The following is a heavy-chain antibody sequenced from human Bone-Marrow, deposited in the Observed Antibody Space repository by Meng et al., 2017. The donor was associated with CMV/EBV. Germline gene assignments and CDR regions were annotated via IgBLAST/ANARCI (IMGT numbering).Heavy chain of an antibody. V-gene: IGHV3-48*03. CDR2: ISSSGSTI. CDR1: GFTFSSYE. CDR3: ASRGHPLGTYYFDY. J-gene: IGHJ4*02. D-gene: IGHD7-27*01. Sequence: GESLKISCAASGFTFSSYEMNWVRQAPGKGLEWVSYISSSGSTIYYADSVKGRFTISRDNAKNSLYLQMNSLRAEDTAVYYCASRGHPLGTYYFDYWGQGTLVTVSS.